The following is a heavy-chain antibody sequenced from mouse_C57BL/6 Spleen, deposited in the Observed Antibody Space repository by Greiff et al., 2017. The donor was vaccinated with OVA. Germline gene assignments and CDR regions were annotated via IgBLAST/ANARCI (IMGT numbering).Heavy chain of an antibody. CDR3: ARGDSSDAMDY. V-gene: IGHV1-54*01. J-gene: IGHJ4*01. CDR2: INPGSGGT. CDR1: GYAFTNYL. D-gene: IGHD3-3*01. Sequence: QVQLQQSGAELVRPGTSVKVSCKASGYAFTNYLIEWVKQRPGQGLEWIGVINPGSGGTNYNEKFKGKATLTADKSSSTAYMQLSSLTSEDSAVYFCARGDSSDAMDYWGQGTSVTVSS.